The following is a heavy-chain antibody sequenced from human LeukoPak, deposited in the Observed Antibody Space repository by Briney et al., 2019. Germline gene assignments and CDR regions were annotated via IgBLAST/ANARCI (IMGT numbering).Heavy chain of an antibody. D-gene: IGHD6-19*01. J-gene: IGHJ5*02. CDR1: GFTFDDYA. CDR2: ISWNSGSI. CDR3: AKGHSRGWFANWFDP. V-gene: IGHV3-9*01. Sequence: GRSLRLSCAASGFTFDDYAMHWVRQAPGKGLEWVSGISWNSGSIGYADSVKGRFTISRDNAKNSLYLQMNSLRAEDTALYYCAKGHSRGWFANWFDPWGQGTLVTVSS.